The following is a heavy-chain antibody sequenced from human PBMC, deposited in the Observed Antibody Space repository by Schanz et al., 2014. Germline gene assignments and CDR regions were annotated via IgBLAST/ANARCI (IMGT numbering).Heavy chain of an antibody. D-gene: IGHD3-10*01. CDR3: ARGESMVRGVIVNYGMDV. CDR1: GFTFSSYS. Sequence: EVQLVESGGCLVKPGGSLRLSCAASGFTFSSYSMNWVRQAPGKGLEWVSNIFTSSSDMYYADSVKGRFTISRDNAKNSVYLQMNSLRAEDTAVYYCARGESMVRGVIVNYGMDVWGQGTTVTVSS. V-gene: IGHV3-21*01. J-gene: IGHJ6*02. CDR2: IFTSSSDM.